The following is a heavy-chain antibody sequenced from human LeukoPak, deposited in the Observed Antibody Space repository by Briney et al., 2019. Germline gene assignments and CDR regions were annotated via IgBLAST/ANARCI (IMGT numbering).Heavy chain of an antibody. CDR3: LKGGWATIGPPKD. Sequence: PGGSLRLSCSAAGFTFSSHAMHWVRQPPGKGLEYGSTINDDGGLTYYADSVKGRFTISRDNSKNTVYLQMIDLRPDDSAVYNCLKGGWATIGPPKDWGQGTLVSVSS. D-gene: IGHD5-24*01. J-gene: IGHJ4*02. CDR1: GFTFSSHA. CDR2: INDDGGLT. V-gene: IGHV3-64D*08.